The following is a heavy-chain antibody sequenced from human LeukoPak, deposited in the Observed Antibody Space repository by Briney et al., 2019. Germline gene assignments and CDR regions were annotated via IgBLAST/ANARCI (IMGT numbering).Heavy chain of an antibody. D-gene: IGHD4-23*01. V-gene: IGHV3-53*01. J-gene: IGHJ4*02. Sequence: GGSLRLSCAASGFSVSNNYMNWIRQAPGKGLEWVSVINRDDSIYYADSVKGRFTISRDNSKNTLYLQMNSLRAEDTAVYYCARDRGNGGFFDYWGQGALVTVSP. CDR1: GFSVSNNY. CDR3: ARDRGNGGFFDY. CDR2: INRDDSI.